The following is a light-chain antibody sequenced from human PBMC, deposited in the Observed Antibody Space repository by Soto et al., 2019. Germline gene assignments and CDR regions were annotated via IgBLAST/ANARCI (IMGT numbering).Light chain of an antibody. CDR1: SDINVATYR. V-gene: IGLV5-45*03. CDR3: LIWHNNAYV. CDR2: YKSDSEK. J-gene: IGLJ1*01. Sequence: QPVLTQPSSLSASPGASASLTCTLRSDINVATYRIYWYQQKPGSPPHYLLMYKSDSEKQQGSGVPSRFSGSKDGSANAGILLISGLQSEDEADYYCLIWHNNAYVFGAGTKLTVL.